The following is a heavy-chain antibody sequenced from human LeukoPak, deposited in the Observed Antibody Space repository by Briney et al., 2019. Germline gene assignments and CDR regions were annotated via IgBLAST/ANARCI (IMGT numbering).Heavy chain of an antibody. D-gene: IGHD3-10*01. CDR3: ARKYYYGSGSYLNDY. V-gene: IGHV3-66*01. CDR2: IYSGGST. CDR1: GFTVSSNY. J-gene: IGHJ4*02. Sequence: GGSLRLSRAASGFTVSSNYMSWVRQAPGKGLEWASVIYSGGSTYYADSVKGRFTISRDNSKNTLYLQMNSLRAEDTAVYYCARKYYYGSGSYLNDYWGQGTLVTVSS.